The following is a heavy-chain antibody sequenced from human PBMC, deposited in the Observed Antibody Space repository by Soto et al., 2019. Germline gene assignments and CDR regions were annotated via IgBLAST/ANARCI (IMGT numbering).Heavy chain of an antibody. J-gene: IGHJ4*02. CDR3: AREGGIVGATAADY. CDR1: GGSISSGGYY. V-gene: IGHV4-31*03. Sequence: QVQLQESGPGLVKPSQTLSLTCTVSGGSISSGGYYWSWFRPHSGKGLEWIGYIYYSGSTYYNPSLKSRVTISVETSKNQFSLKLSSVTAADTAVYYCAREGGIVGATAADYWGQGTLVTVSS. CDR2: IYYSGST. D-gene: IGHD1-26*01.